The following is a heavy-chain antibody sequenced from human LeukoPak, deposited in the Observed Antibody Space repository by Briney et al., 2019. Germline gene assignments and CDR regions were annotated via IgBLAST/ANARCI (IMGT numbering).Heavy chain of an antibody. Sequence: SETLSLTCTVSGGSISSSSYYWGWLRQPPGKGLEWIGSIYYSGSTYYNPSLKSRVTISVDTSKNQFSLKLSYVTAADTAVYYCARHAFEYSYGDDAFDIWGQGTMVTVSS. D-gene: IGHD5-18*01. CDR2: IYYSGST. CDR3: ARHAFEYSYGDDAFDI. J-gene: IGHJ3*02. CDR1: GGSISSSSYY. V-gene: IGHV4-39*01.